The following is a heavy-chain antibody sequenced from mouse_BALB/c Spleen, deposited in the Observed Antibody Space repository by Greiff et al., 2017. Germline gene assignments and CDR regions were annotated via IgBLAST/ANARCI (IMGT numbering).Heavy chain of an antibody. D-gene: IGHD2-5*01. V-gene: IGHV2-9*02. Sequence: VQVVESGPGLVAPSQSLSITCTVSGFSLTSYGVHWVRQPPGKGLEWLGVIWAGGSTNYNSALMSRLSISKDNSKSQVFLKMNSLQTDDTAMYYCARSNRYYAMDYWGQGTSVTVSS. CDR3: ARSNRYYAMDY. CDR1: GFSLTSYG. J-gene: IGHJ4*01. CDR2: IWAGGST.